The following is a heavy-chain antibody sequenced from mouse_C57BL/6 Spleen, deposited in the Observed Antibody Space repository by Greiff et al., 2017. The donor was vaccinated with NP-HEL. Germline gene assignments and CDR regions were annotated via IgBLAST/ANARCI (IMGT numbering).Heavy chain of an antibody. V-gene: IGHV1-80*01. D-gene: IGHD1-1*01. CDR1: GYAFSSYW. Sequence: QVQLQQSGAELVKPGASVKISCKASGYAFSSYWLNWVKQRPGKGLEWIGQIYPGDGDTNYNGKFKGTATLTADKPSSTAYMQLSSLTSEDSAVYFCARRLYYYGSSGYFDYWGQGTTLTVSS. J-gene: IGHJ2*01. CDR3: ARRLYYYGSSGYFDY. CDR2: IYPGDGDT.